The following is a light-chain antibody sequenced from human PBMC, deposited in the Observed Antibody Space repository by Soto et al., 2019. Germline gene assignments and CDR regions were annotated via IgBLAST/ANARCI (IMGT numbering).Light chain of an antibody. CDR1: SSDVGGYNY. CDR3: GTWDSSLSAGV. J-gene: IGLJ3*02. V-gene: IGLV1-51*01. Sequence: QSVLTQPPSASGSPGQSVTISCTGTSSDVGGYNYVSWYQQYPGKAPKLMIYDNNKRPSGIPDRFSGSKSGTSATLGITGLQTGDEADYYCGTWDSSLSAGVFGGGTKVTVL. CDR2: DNN.